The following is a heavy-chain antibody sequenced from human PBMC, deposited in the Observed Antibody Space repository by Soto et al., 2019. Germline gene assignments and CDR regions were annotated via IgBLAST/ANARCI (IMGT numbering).Heavy chain of an antibody. Sequence: LRLSCAASGSTFSSYWMNWVRQAPGKGLEWVANIKQDGSEKYYVDSVKGRFTISRDNAKNSLYLQMNSLRAEDTAVYYCARDHDFWSGYPYYYYYGMDVWGQGTTVTVPS. CDR3: ARDHDFWSGYPYYYYYGMDV. V-gene: IGHV3-7*01. D-gene: IGHD3-3*01. J-gene: IGHJ6*02. CDR1: GSTFSSYW. CDR2: IKQDGSEK.